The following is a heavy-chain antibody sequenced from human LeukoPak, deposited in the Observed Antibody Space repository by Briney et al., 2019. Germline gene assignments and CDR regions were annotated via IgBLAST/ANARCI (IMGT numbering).Heavy chain of an antibody. CDR2: ISSNGGST. CDR3: ARGPFGELFWVGALDI. J-gene: IGHJ3*02. CDR1: GFTFSSYV. D-gene: IGHD3-10*01. V-gene: IGHV3-64*01. Sequence: GGSLRLSCAASGFTFSSYVMHWVRQAPGKGLEYVSAISSNGGSTYYANSVRGGFTISRDNSKNTLYLQMGSLRPEDMAVYYCARGPFGELFWVGALDIWGQGTMVTVSS.